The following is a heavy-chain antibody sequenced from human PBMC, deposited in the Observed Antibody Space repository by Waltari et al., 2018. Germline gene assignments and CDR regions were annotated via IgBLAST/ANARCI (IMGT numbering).Heavy chain of an antibody. D-gene: IGHD2-2*02. CDR1: GFPFGSYA. CDR3: AKPDCTTTNCYTCTD. J-gene: IGHJ4*02. Sequence: QVQLVESGGGVVQPGRSLRLSCAASGFPFGSYAMHWVRQAPGKGLEWVAIISYDGTTTYYADSVKGRFTLSRDNSKNTLYLQMNSLVFEDTAIYYCAKPDCTTTNCYTCTDWGQGALVTVSS. V-gene: IGHV3-30-3*02. CDR2: ISYDGTTT.